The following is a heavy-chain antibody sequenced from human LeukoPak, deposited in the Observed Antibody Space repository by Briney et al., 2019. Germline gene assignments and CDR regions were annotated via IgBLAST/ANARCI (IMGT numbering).Heavy chain of an antibody. CDR1: GGSISGYY. J-gene: IGHJ4*02. V-gene: IGHV4-59*08. CDR3: ARHVRLEELSYSFDC. CDR2: VYYRGST. D-gene: IGHD3-16*02. Sequence: SETLSLTCSVSGGSISGYYWSWIRQPTGKGLEWIGYVYYRGSTNYNPSLKSRVTISADTSKNQFSLKLSSVTAADTAVYYCARHVRLEELSYSFDCWGQGTLVTVSS.